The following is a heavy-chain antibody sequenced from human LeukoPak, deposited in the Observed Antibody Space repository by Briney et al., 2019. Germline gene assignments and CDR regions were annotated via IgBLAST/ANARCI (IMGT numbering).Heavy chain of an antibody. Sequence: GASVKVSCKASGYTFTSYAMNWVRQAPGQGLEWMGWINTNTGNPTYAQGFTGRFVFSLDTSVSTAYLQITSLKAEDTAVYFCARDSYDSSGSNPRIHTFDYWGQGTLVTASS. J-gene: IGHJ4*02. V-gene: IGHV7-4-1*02. CDR2: INTNTGNP. CDR1: GYTFTSYA. CDR3: ARDSYDSSGSNPRIHTFDY. D-gene: IGHD3-22*01.